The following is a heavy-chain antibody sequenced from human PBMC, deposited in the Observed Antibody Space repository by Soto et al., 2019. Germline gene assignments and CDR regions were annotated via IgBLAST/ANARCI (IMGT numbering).Heavy chain of an antibody. D-gene: IGHD5-18*01. J-gene: IGHJ4*02. CDR3: ASGIQLWLRRINNGYSG. V-gene: IGHV1-69*13. CDR2: IIPMFGTA. CDR1: GGTFSTYA. Sequence: QVHLVQSGAEVKKPGASVKVSCKASGGTFSTYAISWVRQAPGQGLEWMGGIIPMFGTANYAQRFQDRVTITADESTNTVYMELSSLRSEDTAVYFCASGIQLWLRRINNGYSGWGQGTLVTVSS.